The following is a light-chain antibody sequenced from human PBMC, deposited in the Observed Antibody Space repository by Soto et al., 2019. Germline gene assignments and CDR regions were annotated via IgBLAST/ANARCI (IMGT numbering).Light chain of an antibody. CDR1: KDISNY. CDR3: QQYDNLPSYT. V-gene: IGKV1-33*01. CDR2: DAS. J-gene: IGKJ2*01. Sequence: DIQMTQSPSSLSASVGDRVTITCQASKDISNYLNWYQQKPGKAPKLLIYDASNLETGVPSRFSGSGSGTHFTFTISSLRPKDIATYYCQQYDNLPSYTFGQGTKLEIK.